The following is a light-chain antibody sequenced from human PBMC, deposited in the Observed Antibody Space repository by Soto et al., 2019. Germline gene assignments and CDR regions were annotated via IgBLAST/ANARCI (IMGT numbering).Light chain of an antibody. CDR2: GAS. V-gene: IGKV3-20*01. Sequence: EIVLTQSPGTLSLSPGERATLSCRASQSVSSNYLAWYQQKRGQAPRLLIYGASSRATGIPTRFSGSGSGTDFPLTISRLEPEAFAVYYCQQYDTSPRTFGQGTKVEI. CDR1: QSVSSNY. CDR3: QQYDTSPRT. J-gene: IGKJ1*01.